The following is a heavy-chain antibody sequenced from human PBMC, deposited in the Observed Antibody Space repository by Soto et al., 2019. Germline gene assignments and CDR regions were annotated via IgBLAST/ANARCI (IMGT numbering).Heavy chain of an antibody. CDR1: GDTFIKYD. Sequence: ASVKVSCKASGDTFIKYDINWVRQATGQGLEWMGWMNPSNGNAGYAQNFRGRVTMTSNTAITTAYMELSGLRYEDTAVYYCARRKERSGPNYFDVWGQGTLVTVSA. CDR2: MNPSNGNA. J-gene: IGHJ4*02. CDR3: ARRKERSGPNYFDV. D-gene: IGHD6-25*01. V-gene: IGHV1-8*01.